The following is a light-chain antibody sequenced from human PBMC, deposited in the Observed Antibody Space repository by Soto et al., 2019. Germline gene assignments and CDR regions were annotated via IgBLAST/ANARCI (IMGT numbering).Light chain of an antibody. CDR1: QSIDSW. Sequence: DVQMTMSPSTLSASVGDRVTITCRASQSIDSWLAWYQHKPGKAPKLLIFKASTLETGVPSRFSGSGSETEFTLTISSLQPDDSATYYCQPYNSYSRTFGQRSKVAIK. J-gene: IGKJ1*01. CDR3: QPYNSYSRT. CDR2: KAS. V-gene: IGKV1-5*03.